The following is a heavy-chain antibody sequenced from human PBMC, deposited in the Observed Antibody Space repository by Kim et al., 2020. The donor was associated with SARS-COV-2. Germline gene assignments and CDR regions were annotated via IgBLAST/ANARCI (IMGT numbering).Heavy chain of an antibody. Sequence: SETLSLTCTVSGGPISSSNYFWGWVRQPPGKGLEWIGSIYYTGSTYYQPSLKSRVTISVDTSKNQFSLKLSSVTAADTAVYYCARRGLAVADTPGIDPWRQGTLVTVSS. J-gene: IGHJ5*02. D-gene: IGHD6-19*01. CDR1: GGPISSSNYF. CDR3: ARRGLAVADTPGIDP. CDR2: IYYTGST. V-gene: IGHV4-39*01.